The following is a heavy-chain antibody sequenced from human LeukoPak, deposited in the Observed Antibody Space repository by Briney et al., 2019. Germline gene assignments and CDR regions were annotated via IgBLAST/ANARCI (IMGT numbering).Heavy chain of an antibody. D-gene: IGHD1-26*01. CDR3: ADVYSGTYSRI. J-gene: IGHJ3*02. Sequence: GGSLRLSCAASGFSVSSNYLSWIRQAPGKGLEWVSYISKSGSTTYYADSVKGRFTISRDNAKNSLYLQTNSLRAEDTAVYYCADVYSGTYSRIWGQGTMVTVSS. V-gene: IGHV3-11*01. CDR2: ISKSGSTT. CDR1: GFSVSSNY.